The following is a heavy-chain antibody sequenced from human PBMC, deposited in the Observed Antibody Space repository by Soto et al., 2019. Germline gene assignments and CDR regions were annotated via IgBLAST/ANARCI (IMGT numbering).Heavy chain of an antibody. D-gene: IGHD6-13*01. Sequence: QVQLQESGPGLVKASETLSLTCTVSSGSFSTYYWSWIRQPAGKGLEWIGRIYSTGSTLYNTSLKSRITMSVDTSKTQCSLKLSAVTAADTAVYYCAGGAAADYFDYWGQGTLVTVSS. J-gene: IGHJ4*02. CDR3: AGGAAADYFDY. V-gene: IGHV4-4*07. CDR2: IYSTGST. CDR1: SGSFSTYY.